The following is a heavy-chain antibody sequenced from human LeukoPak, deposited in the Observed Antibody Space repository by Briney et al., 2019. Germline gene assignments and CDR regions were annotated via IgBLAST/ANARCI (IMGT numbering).Heavy chain of an antibody. CDR1: GGSISSNSYD. Sequence: PTETLSLTCTVSGGSISSNSYDWGCISQPPGKGLEWIGSIYYSRSTYYNPSLKSRVTISVDTSKNQFSLKLSSVTAADTAVYYCAREDYDFWSGLRVDYWGQGTLVTVSS. CDR2: IYYSRST. CDR3: AREDYDFWSGLRVDY. V-gene: IGHV4-39*07. D-gene: IGHD3-3*01. J-gene: IGHJ4*02.